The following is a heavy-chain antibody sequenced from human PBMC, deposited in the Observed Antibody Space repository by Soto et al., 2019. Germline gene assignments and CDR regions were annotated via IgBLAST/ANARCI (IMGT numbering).Heavy chain of an antibody. CDR2: INHSGST. CDR1: GGSFSGYD. Sequence: SETLSLTSAVYGGSFSGYDWTWIRQPPGTGLEWIGEINHSGSTNYNPSLKSRVTISVDTSKNQSSLKLTSVTAADTAVYYCARDKITGLFDYWGQGTLVTVSS. CDR3: ARDKITGLFDY. J-gene: IGHJ4*02. D-gene: IGHD2-8*02. V-gene: IGHV4-34*01.